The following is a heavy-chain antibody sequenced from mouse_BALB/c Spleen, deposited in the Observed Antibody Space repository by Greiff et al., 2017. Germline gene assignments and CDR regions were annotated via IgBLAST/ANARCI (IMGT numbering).Heavy chain of an antibody. V-gene: IGHV5-4*02. CDR1: GFTFSDYY. Sequence: EVMLVESGGGLVKPGGSLKLSCAASGFTFSDYYMYWVRQTPEKRLEWVATISDGGSYTYYPDSVKGRFTISRDNAKNNLYLQMSSLKSEDTAMYYCARGGNSHYAMDYWGQGTSVTVSS. CDR2: ISDGGSYT. CDR3: ARGGNSHYAMDY. J-gene: IGHJ4*01.